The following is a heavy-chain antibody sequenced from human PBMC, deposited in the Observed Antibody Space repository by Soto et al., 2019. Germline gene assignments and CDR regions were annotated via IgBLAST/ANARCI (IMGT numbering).Heavy chain of an antibody. CDR1: GYTFNSYA. CDR3: ARGGTNYYDSSGYYPLHSTEYFQH. CDR2: INTGSGNT. D-gene: IGHD3-22*01. Sequence: ASVKVSCKASGYTFNSYAIHWVRQAPGQRLEWMGWINTGSGNTKYSQKFQGRVTISRDTSASTAYMELSSLRSEDTAVYYCARGGTNYYDSSGYYPLHSTEYFQHWGQGTLVTVSS. V-gene: IGHV1-3*04. J-gene: IGHJ1*01.